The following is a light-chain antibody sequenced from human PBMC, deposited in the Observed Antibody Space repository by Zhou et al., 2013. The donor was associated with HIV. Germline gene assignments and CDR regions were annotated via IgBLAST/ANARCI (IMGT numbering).Light chain of an antibody. V-gene: IGKV1-5*03. J-gene: IGKJ5*01. Sequence: DIQMTQSPSTLSASVGDRVTITCRASQPIGSWLAWYQQKPGKAPKLLIYKASSLEFGVPSRFSGSGSGTEFTLTISRVEPEDIAVYFCQHYEILKWKVTFGQGTRLETK. CDR2: KAS. CDR1: QPIGSW. CDR3: QHYEILKWKVT.